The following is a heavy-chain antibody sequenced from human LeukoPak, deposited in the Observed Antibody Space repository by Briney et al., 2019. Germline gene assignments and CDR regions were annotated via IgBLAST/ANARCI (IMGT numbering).Heavy chain of an antibody. CDR3: VRVTLIREGFDL. V-gene: IGHV3-74*01. CDR2: ISSDGTST. D-gene: IGHD3-10*01. Sequence: PGGALRLSCAAFGFNLNTYWMHWVRQTPGKGLVWVARISSDGTSTDYADFVEGRFTISRDNAKNTLYLQMNSLRVDDTAVYYCVRVTLIREGFDLWGQGTLVTVSS. CDR1: GFNLNTYW. J-gene: IGHJ4*02.